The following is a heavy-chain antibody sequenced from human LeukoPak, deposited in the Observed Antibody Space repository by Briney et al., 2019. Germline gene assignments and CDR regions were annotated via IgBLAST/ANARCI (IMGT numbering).Heavy chain of an antibody. CDR2: ISISGGST. CDR1: GFTFSSYA. D-gene: IGHD3-10*01. CDR3: AKALYYYGEDY. V-gene: IGHV3-23*01. J-gene: IGHJ4*02. Sequence: PGGSLRLSCAASGFTFSSYAMSWVRQAPGKGLEWVSTISISGGSTHYADSVKGRFTMSRDDSKNTLYLQMNSLRAEDTAVYYCAKALYYYGEDYWGQGTLVTVSS.